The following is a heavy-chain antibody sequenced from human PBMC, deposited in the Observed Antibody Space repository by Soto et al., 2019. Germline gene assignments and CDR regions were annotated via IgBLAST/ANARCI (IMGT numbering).Heavy chain of an antibody. Sequence: ASVKVSCKASGYTFSDFYINWLRQASGQGPEWRGWMNAKSGDTFFPQRFQGKFTMTWDTSLSTAYMEVGSLTSDDTSIYYCARGNHFNYDGFDVWGQGTTVTVSS. CDR1: GYTFSDFY. CDR2: MNAKSGDT. CDR3: ARGNHFNYDGFDV. V-gene: IGHV1-8*01. J-gene: IGHJ6*02. D-gene: IGHD3-3*01.